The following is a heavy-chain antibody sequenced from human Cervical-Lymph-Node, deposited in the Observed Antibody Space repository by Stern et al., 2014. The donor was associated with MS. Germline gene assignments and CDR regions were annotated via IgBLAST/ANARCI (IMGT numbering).Heavy chain of an antibody. D-gene: IGHD1-7*01. CDR2: IWYDGSNN. CDR1: GFTFSSYG. CDR3: ARSYNWNYSHFDY. J-gene: IGHJ4*02. Sequence: LVESGGGVVQPTRSLRLSCAASGFTFSSYGMHWGRQAPRKGQAWVAVIWYDGSNNYYADSVMDRFPITRDNSKNTLYLQMNSLRAEDTAVYYCARSYNWNYSHFDYWGQGTLVTVSS. V-gene: IGHV3-33*01.